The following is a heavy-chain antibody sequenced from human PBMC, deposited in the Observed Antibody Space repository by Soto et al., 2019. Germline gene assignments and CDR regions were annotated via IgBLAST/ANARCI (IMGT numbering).Heavy chain of an antibody. V-gene: IGHV3-30-3*01. CDR2: ISYDGSNK. J-gene: IGHJ6*02. CDR1: GFTFSSYA. D-gene: IGHD2-21*02. Sequence: GGSLRLSCAASGFTFSSYAMHWVRQAPGKGLEWVAVISYDGSNKYYADSVKGRFTISRDNSKNTLYLQMNSLRAEDTAVYYCARDTPVQHIVVVTAIINYGIDVWGQGTTVTVSS. CDR3: ARDTPVQHIVVVTAIINYGIDV.